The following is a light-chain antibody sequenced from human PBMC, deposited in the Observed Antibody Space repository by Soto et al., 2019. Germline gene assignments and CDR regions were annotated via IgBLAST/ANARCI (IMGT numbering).Light chain of an antibody. Sequence: QSALTQPPSASGSPGQSVTISCTGTSSDVGGYSYVSWYQHHPGEAPKLLIYEVSKRPSGVPDRFSGSKSGNTASLTVSGLRAEDEADYYCNSYAGSNNWVFGGGTKLTV. V-gene: IGLV2-8*01. CDR3: NSYAGSNNWV. CDR2: EVS. J-gene: IGLJ3*02. CDR1: SSDVGGYSY.